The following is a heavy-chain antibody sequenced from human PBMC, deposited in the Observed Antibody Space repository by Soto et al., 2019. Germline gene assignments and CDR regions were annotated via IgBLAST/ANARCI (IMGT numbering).Heavy chain of an antibody. CDR1: GGSISSGDYY. Sequence: QVQLQESGPGLVKPSQTLSLTCTVSGGSISSGDYYWSWIRQPPGKGLEWIGYIYYSGSTYYNPSLKSRVTISVHTSKNQFSLKLSSVTAADSAVYYCARDSVGPGANFGGDCYSGRDAFDIWGQGTMVTVSS. V-gene: IGHV4-30-4*01. CDR2: IYYSGST. D-gene: IGHD2-21*02. CDR3: ARDSVGPGANFGGDCYSGRDAFDI. J-gene: IGHJ3*02.